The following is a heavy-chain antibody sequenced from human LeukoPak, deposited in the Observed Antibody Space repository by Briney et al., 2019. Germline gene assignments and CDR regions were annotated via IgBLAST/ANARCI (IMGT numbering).Heavy chain of an antibody. CDR1: GGSISSYY. D-gene: IGHD2-21*01. J-gene: IGHJ4*02. CDR3: ARERPGYSFFDY. Sequence: SETLSLTCTVSGGSISSYYWSWIRQPPGKGLEWIGYIYYSGSTNCNPSLKSRVTISVDTSKNQFSLKLSSVTAADTAVYYCARERPGYSFFDYWGQGTLVTVSS. CDR2: IYYSGST. V-gene: IGHV4-59*01.